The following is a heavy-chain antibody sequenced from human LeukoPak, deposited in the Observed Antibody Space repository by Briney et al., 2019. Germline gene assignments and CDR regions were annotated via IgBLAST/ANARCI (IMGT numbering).Heavy chain of an antibody. V-gene: IGHV1-46*01. CDR1: GYTFTSDY. Sequence: GASVNVSCKASGYTFTSDYMHWVRQAAGQGLEGMGIINPSGGSTSYAQKFQGRVTMTRDTSTSTVYMELSSLRSEDTAVYYCARVGSGYCSGGSCYPLDYWGQGTLVTVSS. J-gene: IGHJ4*02. D-gene: IGHD2-15*01. CDR2: INPSGGST. CDR3: ARVGSGYCSGGSCYPLDY.